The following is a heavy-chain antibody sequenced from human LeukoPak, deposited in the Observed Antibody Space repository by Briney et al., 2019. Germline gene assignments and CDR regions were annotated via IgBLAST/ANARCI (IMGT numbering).Heavy chain of an antibody. V-gene: IGHV3-30*02. Sequence: GGSLRLSCAASGFTFSSYGMRWGRQAPGKGREGVAFIRYDGSNKYYADFVKGRFTISRDNSKNTLYLQMNSLRAEDTAVYSCAKEGYNWNHPDYWGQGTLVTVSS. D-gene: IGHD1-14*01. CDR2: IRYDGSNK. CDR3: AKEGYNWNHPDY. J-gene: IGHJ4*02. CDR1: GFTFSSYG.